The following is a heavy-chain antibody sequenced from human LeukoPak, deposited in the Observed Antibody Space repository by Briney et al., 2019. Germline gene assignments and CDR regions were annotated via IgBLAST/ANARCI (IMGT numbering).Heavy chain of an antibody. J-gene: IGHJ4*02. Sequence: GGSLRLSCAASGFTFSNYGMHWVRQAPGMGLEWVAVISYDGSNKYYTDSVKGRFTISGDNSKNTLYLQMSSLRAEDTAVYYCAKAGYCSGGSCYPSNFDYWGQGTLVTVSS. CDR3: AKAGYCSGGSCYPSNFDY. CDR1: GFTFSNYG. V-gene: IGHV3-30*18. CDR2: ISYDGSNK. D-gene: IGHD2-15*01.